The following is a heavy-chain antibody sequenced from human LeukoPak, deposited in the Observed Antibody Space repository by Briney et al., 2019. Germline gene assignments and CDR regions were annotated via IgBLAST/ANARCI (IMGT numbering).Heavy chain of an antibody. V-gene: IGHV3-74*01. CDR3: ARVLDGSGSRSFDY. D-gene: IGHD3-10*01. CDR2: INSDGNST. J-gene: IGHJ4*02. CDR1: GFTFSSYW. Sequence: GGSLRLSCAASGFTFSSYWMQWGRQAPGKGLVWVSRINSDGNSTNYADSVKGRFTISRDNAKNTLYLQMNSLRAEDTAVYFCARVLDGSGSRSFDYWGQGTLVTVSS.